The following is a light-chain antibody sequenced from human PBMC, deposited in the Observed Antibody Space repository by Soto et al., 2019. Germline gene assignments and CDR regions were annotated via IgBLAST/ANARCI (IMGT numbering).Light chain of an antibody. CDR2: EAS. Sequence: EIVMTQSPATLSLSPGERATLSCRASQSVRSFLAWYQQKPGQAPRLLIYEASRRATGIPDRFSGSGSGTDFTLTISRLEPEDFAVYYCQQNNSSPRTFGQGTKVDIK. V-gene: IGKV3-20*01. CDR1: QSVRSF. CDR3: QQNNSSPRT. J-gene: IGKJ1*01.